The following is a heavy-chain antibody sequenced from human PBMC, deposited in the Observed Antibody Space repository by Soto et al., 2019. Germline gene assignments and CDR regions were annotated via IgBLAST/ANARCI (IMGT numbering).Heavy chain of an antibody. CDR2: INPSGGST. CDR3: ARAGNYGSGSSHNWFDP. V-gene: IGHV1-46*01. CDR1: GYTFTSYY. D-gene: IGHD3-10*01. Sequence: ASVKVSCKASGYTFTSYYMHWVRQAPGQGLEWMGIINPSGGSTSYAQKFQGRVTMTRDTSTSTVYMELSSLRSEDTAVYHCARAGNYGSGSSHNWFDPWGQGTLVTVSS. J-gene: IGHJ5*02.